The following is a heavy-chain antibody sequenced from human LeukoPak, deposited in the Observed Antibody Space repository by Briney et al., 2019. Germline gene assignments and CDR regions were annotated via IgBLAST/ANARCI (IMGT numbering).Heavy chain of an antibody. CDR3: AKDHITMVRGVMDV. CDR2: IRYDGSNK. V-gene: IGHV3-30*02. J-gene: IGHJ6*02. D-gene: IGHD3-10*01. CDR1: GFTFSSYG. Sequence: GGSLRLSCAASGFTFSSYGMHWVRQAPGKGLEWVAFIRYDGSNKYYADSVKGRFTISRDNSKNTLYLQMNSLRAEDTAVFHCAKDHITMVRGVMDVWGQGTSVTVSS.